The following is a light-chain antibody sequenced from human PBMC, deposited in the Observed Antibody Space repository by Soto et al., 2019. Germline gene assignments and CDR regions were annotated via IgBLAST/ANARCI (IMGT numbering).Light chain of an antibody. Sequence: QSALTQPASVSGSPGQSITISCTGTSSDVGAYRYVSWYQQHPGKAPKFIIYDVTKRPSGVSNRFSGSKSGNTASLTISGLQAEDEADYYCSSYTASSTFFGGGTQLTVL. CDR3: SSYTASSTF. CDR1: SSDVGAYRY. V-gene: IGLV2-14*01. CDR2: DVT. J-gene: IGLJ2*01.